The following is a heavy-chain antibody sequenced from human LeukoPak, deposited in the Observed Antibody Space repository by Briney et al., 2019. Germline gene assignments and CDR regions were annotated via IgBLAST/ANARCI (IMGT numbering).Heavy chain of an antibody. J-gene: IGHJ5*02. Sequence: PSETLSLTCTVSGGSISGGGYYWSWIRQHPGKGLEWIGYIYYSGSTYYNPSLKSRVTISVDTSKNQFSLKLSSVTAADTAVYYCARLNYYGSGSYSWFDPWGQGTLVTVSS. V-gene: IGHV4-31*03. CDR3: ARLNYYGSGSYSWFDP. CDR1: GGSISGGGYY. D-gene: IGHD3-10*01. CDR2: IYYSGST.